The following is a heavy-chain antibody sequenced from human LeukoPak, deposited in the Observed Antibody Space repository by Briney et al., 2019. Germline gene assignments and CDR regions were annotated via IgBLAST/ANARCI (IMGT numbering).Heavy chain of an antibody. CDR1: GFTFSSYA. D-gene: IGHD2-2*01. V-gene: IGHV3-30-3*01. J-gene: IGHJ5*02. Sequence: GRSLRLSCAASGFTFSSYAMHWVRQAPGKGLEWVAVISYDGSNKYYADSVKGRFTISRDNSKNTLYLQMNSLRAEDTAVYYCARDHCSSTSCYDFNWFDPWGQRTLVTVSS. CDR3: ARDHCSSTSCYDFNWFDP. CDR2: ISYDGSNK.